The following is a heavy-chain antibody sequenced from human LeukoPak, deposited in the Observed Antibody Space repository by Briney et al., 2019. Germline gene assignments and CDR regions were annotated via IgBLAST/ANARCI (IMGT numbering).Heavy chain of an antibody. CDR3: ARSRIKFLESLMLELGV. J-gene: IGHJ6*02. V-gene: IGHV1-8*01. CDR1: GYSLSSYE. D-gene: IGHD3-3*01. Sequence: ASVKVSCKASGYSLSSYEINWVRQATGQGLEWMGYMNPNTGNTGYAQKFQGRVTMTRNTSIGTAYMELSSLRSEDTAVYYCARSRIKFLESLMLELGVWGQGTTVTVSS. CDR2: MNPNTGNT.